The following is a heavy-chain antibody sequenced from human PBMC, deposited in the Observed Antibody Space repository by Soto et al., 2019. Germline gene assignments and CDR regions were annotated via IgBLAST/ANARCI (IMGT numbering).Heavy chain of an antibody. J-gene: IGHJ4*02. D-gene: IGHD3-3*01. V-gene: IGHV1-3*01. CDR3: ARVSLPVDFWSGEFDY. CDR1: GYTFTSYA. Sequence: VKVSCKASGYTFTSYAMHWVRQAPGQRLEWMGWINAGNGNTKYSQKFQGRVTITRDTSASTAYMELSSLRSEDTAVYYCARVSLPVDFWSGEFDYWGQGTLVTVPQ. CDR2: INAGNGNT.